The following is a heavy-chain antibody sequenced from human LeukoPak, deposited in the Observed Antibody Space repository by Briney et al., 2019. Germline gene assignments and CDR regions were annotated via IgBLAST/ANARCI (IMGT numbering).Heavy chain of an antibody. CDR1: GFTFSSYS. CDR3: ARPRAYDSSGYYQDAFAI. CDR2: ISSSSTYI. V-gene: IGHV3-21*01. J-gene: IGHJ3*02. D-gene: IGHD3-22*01. Sequence: GGSLRLSCAASGFTFSSYSMNWVRQAPGKGLEWVSSISSSSTYIYYADSVKGRFTISRDSAKNSLYLQMNSLRAEDTAVYYCARPRAYDSSGYYQDAFAIWGQGTMVTVSS.